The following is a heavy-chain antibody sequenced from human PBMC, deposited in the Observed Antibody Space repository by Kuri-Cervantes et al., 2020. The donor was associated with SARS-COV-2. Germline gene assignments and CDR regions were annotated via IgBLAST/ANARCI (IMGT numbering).Heavy chain of an antibody. J-gene: IGHJ4*02. CDR2: INHSGNT. V-gene: IGHV4-34*01. CDR3: ARGVVDTAMAYYFDY. Sequence: SETLSLTCAVYGGSFSGYYWSWIRQPPGKGLEWIGEINHSGNTNYNPSLKSRVTISVDTSKNQFSLKLSSVTAADTAVYYCARGVVDTAMAYYFDYWGQGTLVTVSS. CDR1: GGSFSGYY. D-gene: IGHD5-18*01.